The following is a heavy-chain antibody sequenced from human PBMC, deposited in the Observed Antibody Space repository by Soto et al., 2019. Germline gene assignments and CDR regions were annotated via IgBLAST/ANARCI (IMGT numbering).Heavy chain of an antibody. V-gene: IGHV1-2*02. CDR2: INPNSGGT. J-gene: IGHJ3*02. CDR1: GYTFTGYY. D-gene: IGHD3-9*01. Sequence: ASVKVSCKASGYTFTGYYMHWVRQAPGQGLEWMGWINPNSGGTNFAQKFQGRVTLTRDTSIRTAYMEVTWLTSDDTAVYYCAKDSHYDVFTGYPRNVFDIWGQGTMVTVSS. CDR3: AKDSHYDVFTGYPRNVFDI.